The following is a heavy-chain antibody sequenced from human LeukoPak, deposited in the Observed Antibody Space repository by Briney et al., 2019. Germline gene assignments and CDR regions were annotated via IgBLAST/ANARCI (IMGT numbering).Heavy chain of an antibody. Sequence: SETLSLTCTVSGGSISSGDYYWSWIRQPPGKGLEWIGYIYYSGSTYYNPSLKSRVTISVDTSKNQFSLKLSSVTAADTAVYYCARGPTRGYSYGMYYYYYGMDVWGQGTTVTVSS. V-gene: IGHV4-30-4*02. CDR1: GGSISSGDYY. J-gene: IGHJ6*02. CDR2: IYYSGST. D-gene: IGHD5-18*01. CDR3: ARGPTRGYSYGMYYYYYGMDV.